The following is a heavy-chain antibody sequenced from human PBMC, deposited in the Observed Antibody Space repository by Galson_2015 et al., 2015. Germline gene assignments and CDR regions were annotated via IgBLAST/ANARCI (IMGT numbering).Heavy chain of an antibody. V-gene: IGHV3-9*01. CDR3: AKSLTGGWSTHACFDY. D-gene: IGHD6-19*01. CDR1: GFAFDDYA. CDR2: ISWNSGSI. Sequence: SLRLSCAASGFAFDDYAMHWVRQAPGKGLEWVSGISWNSGSIGYADSVKGRFTISRDNAKNSLYLQMNSLRAEDTALYYCAKSLTGGWSTHACFDYWGQGTLVTVSS. J-gene: IGHJ4*02.